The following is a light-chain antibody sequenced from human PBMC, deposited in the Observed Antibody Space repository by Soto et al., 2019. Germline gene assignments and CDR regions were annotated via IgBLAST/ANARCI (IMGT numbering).Light chain of an antibody. CDR3: QQSYSSSWT. Sequence: DIQMTQSPSSLSASVGDRVTITCRASQSISNLLNWYQHKPGKAPKLLIYGTSTLQSGVPSRFSDSGSGTDFTLTISSLQREDFATYYCQQSYSSSWTFGQGTKVEIK. CDR2: GTS. J-gene: IGKJ1*01. CDR1: QSISNL. V-gene: IGKV1-39*01.